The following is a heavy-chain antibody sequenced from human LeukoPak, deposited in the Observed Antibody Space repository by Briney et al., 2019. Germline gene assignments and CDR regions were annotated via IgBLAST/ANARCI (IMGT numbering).Heavy chain of an antibody. CDR3: AKERQWLGGYFDY. D-gene: IGHD6-19*01. CDR2: IAGSSGPI. V-gene: IGHV3-48*02. J-gene: IGHJ4*02. CDR1: GFTFSDYS. Sequence: PGGSLRLSCAASGFTFSDYSMNWVRQAPGKGLEWVSYIAGSSGPIYYADSVKGRFTISRDDAKKSLYLQMNSLRDEDTAVYYCAKERQWLGGYFDYWGQGTLVTVSS.